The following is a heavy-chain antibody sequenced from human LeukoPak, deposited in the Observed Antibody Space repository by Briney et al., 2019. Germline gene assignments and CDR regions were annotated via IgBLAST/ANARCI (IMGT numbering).Heavy chain of an antibody. CDR2: ISSNSNYK. CDR3: ARYEGGYSLDY. V-gene: IGHV3-21*01. Sequence: GSLRLSCAVSGFIFSDYAMNWVRQAPGKGLEWVSFISSNSNYKTYADSVKGRFTISRDNDKNSVYLQMNSLRVEDTAMYYCARYEGGYSLDYWGQGALVIVSS. J-gene: IGHJ4*02. CDR1: GFIFSDYA. D-gene: IGHD3-22*01.